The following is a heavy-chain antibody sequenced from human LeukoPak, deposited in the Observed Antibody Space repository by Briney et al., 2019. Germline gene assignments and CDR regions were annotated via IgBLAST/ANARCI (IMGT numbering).Heavy chain of an antibody. CDR3: ARDQRYCSSSSCPWEPFDY. Sequence: PGGSLRLSCAASGFSFSSYAMTWVRQAPGKGLEWVSALSVSGGNTYYADSVKGRFTISRANSKNSLYLQMNSLRAEDTAVYYCARDQRYCSSSSCPWEPFDYWGQGTLVTVSS. V-gene: IGHV3-23*01. CDR1: GFSFSSYA. D-gene: IGHD2-2*01. J-gene: IGHJ4*02. CDR2: LSVSGGNT.